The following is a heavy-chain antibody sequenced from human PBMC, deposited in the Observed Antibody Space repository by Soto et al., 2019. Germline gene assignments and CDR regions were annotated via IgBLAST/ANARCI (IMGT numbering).Heavy chain of an antibody. CDR2: IKQDGSDK. D-gene: IGHD6-19*01. J-gene: IGHJ4*02. CDR3: ASGRYTSGWYPDYFDY. CDR1: GFTFNNYW. Sequence: LRLSCAVSGFTFNNYWMSWVRQAPGKGLEWVANIKQDGSDKYYVDSLKGRFTISRDNAKNTLYLQMNSLRAEDTAVYYCASGRYTSGWYPDYFDYWGQGTLVTVSS. V-gene: IGHV3-7*03.